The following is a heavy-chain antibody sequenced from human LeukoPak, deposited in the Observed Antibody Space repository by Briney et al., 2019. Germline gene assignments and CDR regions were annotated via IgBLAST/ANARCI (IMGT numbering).Heavy chain of an antibody. J-gene: IGHJ4*02. CDR2: INPNSGGT. Sequence: GASVKVSCKASGYTLTDNYMHWLRQAPGQGLEWMGWINPNSGGTKTAQTFQGRVTMTRDTSISTAYMELSRLRSDDTAVYFCARSVVAGSGNFDYWGQGTLVTVSS. V-gene: IGHV1-2*02. D-gene: IGHD6-19*01. CDR3: ARSVVAGSGNFDY. CDR1: GYTLTDNY.